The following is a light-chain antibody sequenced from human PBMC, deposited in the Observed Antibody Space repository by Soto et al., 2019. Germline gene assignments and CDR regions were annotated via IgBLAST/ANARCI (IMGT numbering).Light chain of an antibody. CDR3: AAWDDSLNGAV. CDR1: SSNIGSNT. J-gene: IGLJ7*01. CDR2: TNT. V-gene: IGLV1-44*01. Sequence: QSVLTQPPSASGTPEQRVTISCSGSSSNIGSNTVNWYQQLPGTAPKLLIETNTQRPSGVPDRFSGSKSGTSASLAISGLQSEDEADYYCAAWDDSLNGAVFGGGTQLTVL.